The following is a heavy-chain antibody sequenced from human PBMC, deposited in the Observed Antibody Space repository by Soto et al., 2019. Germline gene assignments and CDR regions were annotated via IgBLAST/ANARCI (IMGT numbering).Heavy chain of an antibody. CDR2: INWNGGST. J-gene: IGHJ4*02. Sequence: GGSLRLSCAASGFTFDDYGMSWVRQAPGKGLEWVSGINWNGGSTGYADSVKGRFTISRDNAKNSLYLQMNSLRAEDTALYYCARDRRGSYLAVYYYDYWGQGTLVTVSS. CDR3: ARDRRGSYLAVYYYDY. CDR1: GFTFDDYG. D-gene: IGHD1-26*01. V-gene: IGHV3-20*04.